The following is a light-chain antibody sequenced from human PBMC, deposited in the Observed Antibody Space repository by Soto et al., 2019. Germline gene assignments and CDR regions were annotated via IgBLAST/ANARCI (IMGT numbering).Light chain of an antibody. CDR1: SGNIASNY. V-gene: IGLV6-57*02. CDR2: EDN. Sequence: NFMLTQPHSLSESPGKTVTISCTGSSGNIASNYVYWYQQRPGSAPTTVIYEDNQRPSGVPDRFPGSVDSSSNSASLTISGLKTEDEADYYCQSFDNNNFWVFGGGTKLTVL. J-gene: IGLJ3*02. CDR3: QSFDNNNFWV.